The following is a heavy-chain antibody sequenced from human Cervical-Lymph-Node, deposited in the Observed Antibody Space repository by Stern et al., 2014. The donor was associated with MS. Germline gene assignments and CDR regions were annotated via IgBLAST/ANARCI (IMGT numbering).Heavy chain of an antibody. CDR2: IYWDDDK. CDR3: ARSHDEYGDYFDY. J-gene: IGHJ4*02. V-gene: IGHV2-5*02. Sequence: QVTLKESGPTLVQPTQTLTLTCTFSGFSLTNSGLGVGWIRQPPGKALEWLALIYWDDDKRYSPSLESRLSITTDTSKNPAVLTMPNMDPVDTATYYCARSHDEYGDYFDYWGQGTLVTVSS. CDR1: GFSLTNSGLG. D-gene: IGHD4-17*01.